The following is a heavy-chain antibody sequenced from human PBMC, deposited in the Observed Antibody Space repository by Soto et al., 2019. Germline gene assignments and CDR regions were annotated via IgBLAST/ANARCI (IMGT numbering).Heavy chain of an antibody. Sequence: ASVKVSCKASGYTFTSYCISWVRQAPGQGLECMGWISAYNGNTNYAQKLQGRVTMTSDTSTSTAYMELRSLRSDDTAVYYCARDTYYYDSSGYPAKYYGMDVWGQGTTVTVSS. D-gene: IGHD3-22*01. V-gene: IGHV1-18*01. CDR2: ISAYNGNT. J-gene: IGHJ6*02. CDR1: GYTFTSYC. CDR3: ARDTYYYDSSGYPAKYYGMDV.